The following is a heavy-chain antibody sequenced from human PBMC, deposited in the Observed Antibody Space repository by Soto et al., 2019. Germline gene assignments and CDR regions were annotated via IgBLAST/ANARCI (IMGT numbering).Heavy chain of an antibody. CDR1: GGSVSSGSYY. J-gene: IGHJ2*01. CDR3: ASREMATSPDPSHL. V-gene: IGHV4-61*01. D-gene: IGHD5-12*01. Sequence: AGTVALSCTVSGGSVSSGSYYWSGIRQPPGKGLEWIGYIYYSGSTNYNPSLKSRVTISVDTSKNQFSLRLSSLTAADTAVYYCASREMATSPDPSHL. CDR2: IYYSGST.